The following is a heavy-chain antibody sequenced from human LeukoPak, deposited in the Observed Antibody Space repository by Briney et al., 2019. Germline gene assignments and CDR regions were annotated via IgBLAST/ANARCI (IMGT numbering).Heavy chain of an antibody. CDR1: GFTLSSYW. J-gene: IGHJ4*02. CDR3: AREGSGSYDY. V-gene: IGHV3-74*01. CDR2: INSDGSST. Sequence: PGGSLRPSCAASGFTLSSYWMHWVRQAPGKGLVWVSRINSDGSSTSYADSVKGRFTISRDNAKNTLYLQMNSLRAEDTAVYYCAREGSGSYDYWGQGTLVTVCS. D-gene: IGHD1-26*01.